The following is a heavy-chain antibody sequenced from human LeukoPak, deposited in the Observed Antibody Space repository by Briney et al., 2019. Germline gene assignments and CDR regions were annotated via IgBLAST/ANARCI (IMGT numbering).Heavy chain of an antibody. CDR1: GFTFKTYG. J-gene: IGHJ4*02. D-gene: IGHD3-10*01. V-gene: IGHV3-23*01. CDR2: IGASGTNT. Sequence: GGTLRLSCAAAGFTFKTYGMSWVRQAPGKGLEWVSSIGASGTNTYYADSVKGRFTISRDNSKNMLYLEVISLTADDTAVYYCAKDDAWLRFGEWSQGTLVTVSS. CDR3: AKDDAWLRFGE.